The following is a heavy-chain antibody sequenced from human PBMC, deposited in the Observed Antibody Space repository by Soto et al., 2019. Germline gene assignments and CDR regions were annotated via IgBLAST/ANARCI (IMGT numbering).Heavy chain of an antibody. Sequence: SETLSLTCTVSGGSISSGGYYWSWIRQHPGKGLEWIGYIYYSGSTYYNPSLKSRVTISVDTSKNQFSLKLSSVTAADTAVYYCARNKNGSGSFTFDQWGRGTLVTVSS. V-gene: IGHV4-31*03. D-gene: IGHD3-10*01. CDR1: GGSISSGGYY. J-gene: IGHJ5*02. CDR2: IYYSGST. CDR3: ARNKNGSGSFTFDQ.